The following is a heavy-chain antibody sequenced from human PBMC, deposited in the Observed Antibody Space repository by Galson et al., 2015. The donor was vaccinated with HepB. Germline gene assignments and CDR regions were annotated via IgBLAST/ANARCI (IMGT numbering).Heavy chain of an antibody. D-gene: IGHD6-13*01. Sequence: SLRLSCAASGFTFSSYNIGWVRQAPGKGLEWVSYITTGGTYMYQADSVKGRFTISRDNPNNSLYLQMNSLRAEDTAVYYCARLITATGMFDYWGQGTLVTVSS. CDR3: ARLITATGMFDY. V-gene: IGHV3-21*01. CDR2: ITTGGTYM. J-gene: IGHJ4*02. CDR1: GFTFSSYN.